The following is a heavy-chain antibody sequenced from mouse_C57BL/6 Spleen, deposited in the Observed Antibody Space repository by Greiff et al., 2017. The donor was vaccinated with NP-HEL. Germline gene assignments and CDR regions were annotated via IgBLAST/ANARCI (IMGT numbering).Heavy chain of an antibody. V-gene: IGHV5-17*01. CDR3: ARDDYYAMDY. CDR1: GFTFSDYG. CDR2: ISSGSSTI. Sequence: EVQLVESGGGLVKPGGSLKLSCAASGFTFSDYGMHWVRQAPEKGLEWVAYISSGSSTIYYADTVKGRFTISRDNAKHTLFLQMTSLRSEDTAMYYCARDDYYAMDYWGQGTSVTVSS. J-gene: IGHJ4*01.